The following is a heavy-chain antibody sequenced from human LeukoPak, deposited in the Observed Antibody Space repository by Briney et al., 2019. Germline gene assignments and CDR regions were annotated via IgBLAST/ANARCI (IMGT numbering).Heavy chain of an antibody. CDR1: GLTFSSYS. J-gene: IGHJ5*02. Sequence: GGSLRLSCAASGLTFSSYSMNWVRQAPGKGMEWVSSISSSSSYIYYADSVKGRFTISRDNAKNSLYLQMNSLRAEDTAVYYCARSQLLYNWFDPWGQGTLVTVSS. CDR3: ARSQLLYNWFDP. V-gene: IGHV3-21*01. CDR2: ISSSSSYI. D-gene: IGHD2-2*01.